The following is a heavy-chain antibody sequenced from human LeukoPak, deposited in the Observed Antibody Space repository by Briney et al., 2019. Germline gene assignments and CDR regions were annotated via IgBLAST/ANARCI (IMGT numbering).Heavy chain of an antibody. CDR3: ARRAQYDFWVGDYYYMDV. CDR1: GCTFSSYA. CDR2: IIPIFGTA. Sequence: ASVKVSCKASGCTFSSYAISWVRQAPGQGLEWMGGIIPIFGTANYAQKFQGRVTITTDESTSTAYMELSSLRSEDTAVYYCARRAQYDFWVGDYYYMDVWGKGTTVTVSS. J-gene: IGHJ6*03. V-gene: IGHV1-69*05. D-gene: IGHD3-3*01.